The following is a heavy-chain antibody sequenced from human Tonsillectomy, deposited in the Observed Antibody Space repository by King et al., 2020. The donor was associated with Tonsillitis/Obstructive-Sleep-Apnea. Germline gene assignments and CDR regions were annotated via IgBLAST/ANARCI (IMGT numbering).Heavy chain of an antibody. J-gene: IGHJ4*02. CDR1: GFTFDDNA. D-gene: IGHD1-14*01. CDR3: AKDIDNTSGFDY. V-gene: IGHV3-9*01. CDR2: ISWNSDSI. Sequence: VQLVESGGGLVQPGRSLRLSCAASGFTFDDNAMHWVRQAPGKGLEWVSGISWNSDSIAYADSVRGRFTISRDNAKNSLYLQMNSLRAEDTALYYCAKDIDNTSGFDYGGQGTLVTVSS.